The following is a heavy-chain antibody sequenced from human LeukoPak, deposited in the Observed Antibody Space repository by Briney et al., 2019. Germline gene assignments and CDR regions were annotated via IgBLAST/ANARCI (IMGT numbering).Heavy chain of an antibody. CDR3: AKDPRHDY. J-gene: IGHJ4*02. V-gene: IGHV3-23*01. CDR1: GFSFSISA. CDR2: ISDSGAGT. Sequence: GGSLRLSCAASGFSFSISAMSWVRQAPGKGLEWVSAISDSGAGTYYADSVKGRFTISRDNSKDALYLQMNSLRAEDTAVYYCAKDPRHDYWGQGTLVTVSS.